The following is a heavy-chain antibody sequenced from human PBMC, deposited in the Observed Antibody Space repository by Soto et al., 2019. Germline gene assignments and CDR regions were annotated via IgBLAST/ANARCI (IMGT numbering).Heavy chain of an antibody. CDR3: ARDNGYSYGYTLDR. Sequence: SETLSLTCSVSGGSISSYYWSWIRQPPGKGLEWIGYIYYSGSTNYNPPLKSRVTISVDTSKNQFSLKLSSVTAADTAVYYCARDNGYSYGYTLDRWGQGTLVTVSS. CDR1: GGSISSYY. D-gene: IGHD5-18*01. J-gene: IGHJ5*02. CDR2: IYYSGST. V-gene: IGHV4-59*01.